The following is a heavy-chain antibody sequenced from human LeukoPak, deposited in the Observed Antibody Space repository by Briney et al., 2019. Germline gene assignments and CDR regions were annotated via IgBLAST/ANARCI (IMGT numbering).Heavy chain of an antibody. J-gene: IGHJ4*02. CDR2: LSYCGST. Sequence: SETLSLPCTLSGGSIRGYYWMWLRRPPGRGGECIGFLSYCGSTNYNHSLKKRVTMSRDTSKNQLSLKLSSVTAAAEAAYYYARDSGSAGGFDFWGQGALVTVSS. CDR1: GGSIRGYY. V-gene: IGHV4-59*01. CDR3: ARDSGSAGGFDF. D-gene: IGHD6-13*01.